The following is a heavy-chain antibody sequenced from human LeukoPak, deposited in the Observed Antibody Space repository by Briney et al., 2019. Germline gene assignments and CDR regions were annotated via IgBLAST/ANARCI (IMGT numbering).Heavy chain of an antibody. V-gene: IGHV3-30*04. CDR3: ARVGELLLGFGGEDY. Sequence: GGSLRLSCAASGFTFSSYAMHWVRQAPGKGLEWVAVISHDGSNKYYADSVKGRFTISRDNSKNTLYLQMNSLRAEDTAVYYCARVGELLLGFGGEDYWGQGTLVTVSS. CDR2: ISHDGSNK. J-gene: IGHJ4*02. CDR1: GFTFSSYA. D-gene: IGHD3-10*01.